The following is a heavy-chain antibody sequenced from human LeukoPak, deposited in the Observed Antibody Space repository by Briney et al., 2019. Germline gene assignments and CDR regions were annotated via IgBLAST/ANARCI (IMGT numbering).Heavy chain of an antibody. V-gene: IGHV4-59*08. J-gene: IGHJ5*02. D-gene: IGHD4-23*01. Sequence: SETLSLTCTISGGSVTNSYWSWVRQPPGKGLEWIGYIYYSGSTNYNPSLKSRVTISVDTSKNQFSLKLSSVTAADTAVYYCASYDYGGNSGWFDPWGQGTLVTVSS. CDR3: ASYDYGGNSGWFDP. CDR1: GGSVTNSY. CDR2: IYYSGST.